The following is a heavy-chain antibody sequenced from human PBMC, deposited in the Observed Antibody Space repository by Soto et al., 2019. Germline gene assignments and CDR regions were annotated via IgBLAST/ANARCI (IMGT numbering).Heavy chain of an antibody. CDR3: ARAQLGYCSSTSCYNPYYYYGMDV. J-gene: IGHJ6*02. CDR2: INPNSGGT. CDR1: GYTFTGYY. D-gene: IGHD2-2*02. Sequence: QVQLVQSGAEVKKPGASVKVSCKASGYTFTGYYMHWVRQAPGQGLEWMGWINPNSGGTNYAQKFQGWATMTRDTSISTAYMELSRLRSDDTAVYYCARAQLGYCSSTSCYNPYYYYGMDVWGQGTTVTVSS. V-gene: IGHV1-2*04.